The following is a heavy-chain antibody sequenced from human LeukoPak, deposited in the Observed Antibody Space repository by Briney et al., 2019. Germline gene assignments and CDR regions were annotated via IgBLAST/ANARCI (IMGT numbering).Heavy chain of an antibody. V-gene: IGHV3-23*01. Sequence: GGSLRLSCAASGFTFSSYAMSWVRQAPGKGLEWVSAISGSGGSTYYADSVKGRFTISRDNSKNTLYLQMNSLRAEDTAVYYCALAGYSSGWYYFDYWGQGTLVTVSS. CDR2: ISGSGGST. CDR1: GFTFSSYA. J-gene: IGHJ4*02. D-gene: IGHD6-19*01. CDR3: ALAGYSSGWYYFDY.